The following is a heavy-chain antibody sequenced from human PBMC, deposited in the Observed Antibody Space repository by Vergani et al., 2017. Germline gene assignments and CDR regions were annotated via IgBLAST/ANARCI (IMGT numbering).Heavy chain of an antibody. V-gene: IGHV6-1*01. Sequence: QLQLQESGPGLVKPSQTLSLTCAISGDRVSNKSAGWNWIRQSPSRGLEWLGRTYFMSKWYNDYAASVKSRMTIHSDTSKNLFSLQLQSVTPEDTAVYYCAREDISLTVEGANYMDIWGKGTTVTVSS. D-gene: IGHD3-22*01. CDR2: TYFMSKWYN. CDR1: GDRVSNKSAG. J-gene: IGHJ6*03. CDR3: AREDISLTVEGANYMDI.